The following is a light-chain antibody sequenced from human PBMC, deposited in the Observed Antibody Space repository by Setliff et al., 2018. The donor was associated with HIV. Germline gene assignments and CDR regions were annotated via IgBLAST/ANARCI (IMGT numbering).Light chain of an antibody. J-gene: IGLJ2*01. V-gene: IGLV1-44*01. CDR1: SSNIGRNA. CDR3: AAWDDSLNGHGV. CDR2: STN. Sequence: QSALAQPPSASGTPGQRVTISCSGSSSNIGRNAVTWYQQLPGAAPRLLIYSTNQRPAGVPARFSGSKSGTSASLAISGLQSEDEADYYRAAWDDSLNGHGVFGGGTKVTVL.